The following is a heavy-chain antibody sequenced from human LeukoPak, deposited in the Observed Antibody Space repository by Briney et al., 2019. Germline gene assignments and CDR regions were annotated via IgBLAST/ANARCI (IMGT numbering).Heavy chain of an antibody. Sequence: GGSLRLSCAASGFTFSSYGMPWVRQAPGKGLEWVAVISYDGSNKYYADSVKGRFTISRDNSKNTLYLQMNSLRAEDTAVYYCAKDRRPSYNYYDSSGYYSPDYWGQGTLDTVSS. CDR3: AKDRRPSYNYYDSSGYYSPDY. J-gene: IGHJ4*02. CDR1: GFTFSSYG. V-gene: IGHV3-30*18. D-gene: IGHD3-22*01. CDR2: ISYDGSNK.